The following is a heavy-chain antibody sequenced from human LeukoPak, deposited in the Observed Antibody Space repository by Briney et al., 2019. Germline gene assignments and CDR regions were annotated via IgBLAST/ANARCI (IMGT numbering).Heavy chain of an antibody. CDR2: IYYSGST. V-gene: IGHV4-31*03. D-gene: IGHD3-10*01. CDR1: GGSISSGGYY. J-gene: IGHJ4*02. Sequence: SETLSLTCTVSGGSISSGGYYWSWIRQHPGTGLEWIGYIYYSGSTYYNPSLKSRVTISVDTSKNQFSLKLSSVTAADTAVYYCARDSSGSYVYWGQGTLVTVSS. CDR3: ARDSSGSYVY.